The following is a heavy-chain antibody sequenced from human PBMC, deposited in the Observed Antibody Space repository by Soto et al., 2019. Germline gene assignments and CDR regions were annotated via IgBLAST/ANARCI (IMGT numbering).Heavy chain of an antibody. CDR1: GFTVSSNY. Sequence: GGSLRLSCAASGFTVSSNYMSWVRQAPGKGLEWVSVIYSGGSTYYADSVKGRFTISRDNSKNTLYLQMNSLRAEDTAVYYCARGQVVVAATLYYYYYYYMDVWGKGTTVTVSS. V-gene: IGHV3-53*01. J-gene: IGHJ6*03. CDR3: ARGQVVVAATLYYYYYYYMDV. CDR2: IYSGGST. D-gene: IGHD2-15*01.